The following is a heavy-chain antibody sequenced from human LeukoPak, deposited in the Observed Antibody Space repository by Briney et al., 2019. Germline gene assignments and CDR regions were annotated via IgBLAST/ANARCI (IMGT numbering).Heavy chain of an antibody. Sequence: SVKVSCKASGGTFSSYAISWVRQAPGQGLEWMGGIIPIFGTANYAQKFQGRVTITADESTSTAYMELSSLRSEDTAVYYCARGQDIVVVPAANRVYYYYGMDVWGKGTTVTVSS. CDR3: ARGQDIVVVPAANRVYYYYGMDV. CDR2: IIPIFGTA. V-gene: IGHV1-69*13. CDR1: GGTFSSYA. J-gene: IGHJ6*04. D-gene: IGHD2-2*01.